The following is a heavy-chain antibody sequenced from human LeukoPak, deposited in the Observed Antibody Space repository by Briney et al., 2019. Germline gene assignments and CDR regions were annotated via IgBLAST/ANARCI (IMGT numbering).Heavy chain of an antibody. D-gene: IGHD6-13*01. J-gene: IGHJ4*02. CDR1: GYTFTSYY. V-gene: IGHV1-46*01. CDR2: INPSGGST. Sequence: ASVKASCKASGYTFTSYYMHWVRQAPGQGLEWMGIINPSGGSTSYAQKFQGRVTMTRDMSTSTVYMELSSLRSEDTAVYYCAREAAGTNFDYWGQGTLVTVSS. CDR3: AREAAGTNFDY.